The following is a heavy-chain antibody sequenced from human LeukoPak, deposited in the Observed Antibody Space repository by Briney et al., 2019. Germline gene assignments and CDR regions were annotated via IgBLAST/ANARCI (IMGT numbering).Heavy chain of an antibody. D-gene: IGHD6-6*01. J-gene: IGHJ4*02. CDR3: ARLWDSSSSLDY. CDR1: GGSISSYY. Sequence: SETLSLTCTVSGGSISSYYWTWIRQPPGKGLGLEWIGYIYYSGGTNHNPSLRSRVTISIDTSKNQVSLKLSSVTAADTAVYYCARLWDSSSSLDYWGQGTLVTVSS. V-gene: IGHV4-59*08. CDR2: IYYSGGT.